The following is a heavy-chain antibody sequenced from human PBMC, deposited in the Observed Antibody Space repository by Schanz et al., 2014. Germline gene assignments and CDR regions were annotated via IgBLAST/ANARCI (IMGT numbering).Heavy chain of an antibody. CDR2: IKEDGSKK. D-gene: IGHD2-8*02. J-gene: IGHJ3*01. CDR1: RFTFSDYW. Sequence: EVQLVESGGGLVQPGGSLRLSCAASRFTFSDYWMSWVRQAPGKGLEWVANIKEDGSKKYYVDSVRGRFTISRDNAKNSLYLQLNSLTAEDTAVYHCARDSRYCTGVDCKGDAFDLWGQGTLVTVSS. V-gene: IGHV3-7*01. CDR3: ARDSRYCTGVDCKGDAFDL.